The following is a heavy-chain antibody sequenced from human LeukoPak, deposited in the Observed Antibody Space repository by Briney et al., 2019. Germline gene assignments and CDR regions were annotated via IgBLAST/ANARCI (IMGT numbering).Heavy chain of an antibody. CDR1: GYSFTSYW. V-gene: IGHV5-51*01. J-gene: IGHJ4*02. Sequence: GESPETLLNGPGYSFTSYWNGWGRQISGKGPEWLGIIYPGDSDTRYSPSFQGQVTISADKSISTACLQWSSLKASDTAMYYCARQGDYSNYPDYWGQGTLVTASS. D-gene: IGHD4-11*01. CDR3: ARQGDYSNYPDY. CDR2: IYPGDSDT.